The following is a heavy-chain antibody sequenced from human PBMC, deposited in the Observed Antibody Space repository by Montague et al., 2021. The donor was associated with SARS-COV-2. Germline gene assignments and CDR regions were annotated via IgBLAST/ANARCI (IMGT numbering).Heavy chain of an antibody. V-gene: IGHV4-61*02. D-gene: IGHD3-3*01. CDR2: IYTSGST. Sequence: TLSLTCTVSGGSIRSGIYYWSWIRQPAGKGLEWIGRIYTSGSTNYNPSFNSRVTISVDTSKNQFSLKLSSVTAADTAVYYCARGTTVSSSGYYTGWFDPWGQGTLVTVSS. CDR1: GGSIRSGIYY. J-gene: IGHJ5*02. CDR3: ARGTTVSSSGYYTGWFDP.